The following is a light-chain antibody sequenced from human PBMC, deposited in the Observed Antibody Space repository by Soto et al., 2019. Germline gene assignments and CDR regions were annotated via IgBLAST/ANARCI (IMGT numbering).Light chain of an antibody. CDR3: QQYKSHRRT. CDR2: KAS. Sequence: DIQMPQSPSTLSASVGDRVTITFRASQSISSWLAWYQQKPGKAPKLLINKASSLESGVPSRFSGSGSGTEFTLTISSLQPDDFATYYCQQYKSHRRTFGQGTKVDIK. J-gene: IGKJ1*01. CDR1: QSISSW. V-gene: IGKV1-5*03.